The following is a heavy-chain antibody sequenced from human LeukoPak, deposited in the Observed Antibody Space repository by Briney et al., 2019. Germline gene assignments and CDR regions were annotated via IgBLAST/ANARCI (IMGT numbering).Heavy chain of an antibody. V-gene: IGHV3-23*01. CDR2: ISGSGGST. D-gene: IGHD2-2*01. Sequence: GGSLRLSCAAFSSYAMSWVRQAPGKGLEWVSTISGSGGSTYYADSVKGRFTISRNNYKNTLYLQMDSLRAEDTAVYYCAKGYCSSTNCYINWFDPWGQGTLVTVSS. J-gene: IGHJ5*02. CDR1: SSYA. CDR3: AKGYCSSTNCYINWFDP.